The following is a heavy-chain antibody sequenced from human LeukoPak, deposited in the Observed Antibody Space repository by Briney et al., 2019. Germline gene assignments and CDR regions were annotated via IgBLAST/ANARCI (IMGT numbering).Heavy chain of an antibody. CDR3: AREGVTVTTYGFYY. J-gene: IGHJ4*02. Sequence: KPSETLSLTCTVSGGSISSSSYYWGWIRQPPGKGLEWIGSIYYSGSTYYNPSLKSRVTISVDTSKNQFSLKLSSVTAADTAVYYCAREGVTVTTYGFYYWGQGTLVTVSS. CDR1: GGSISSSSYY. CDR2: IYYSGST. V-gene: IGHV4-39*02. D-gene: IGHD4-17*01.